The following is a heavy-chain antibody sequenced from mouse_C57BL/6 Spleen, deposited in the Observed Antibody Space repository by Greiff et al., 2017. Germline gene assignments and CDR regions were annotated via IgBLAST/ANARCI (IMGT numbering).Heavy chain of an antibody. J-gene: IGHJ2*01. D-gene: IGHD2-5*01. CDR2: ISSGGSYT. CDR3: ARRDSNYRFDY. Sequence: EVKLMESGGDLVKPGGSLKLSCAASGFTFSSYAMSWVRQTPDKRLEWVATISSGGSYTDYPDSVKGRFTISGDNAKNTLYLQMSSLKSADTAMYCCARRDSNYRFDYWGQGTTLTVSS. V-gene: IGHV5-6*02. CDR1: GFTFSSYA.